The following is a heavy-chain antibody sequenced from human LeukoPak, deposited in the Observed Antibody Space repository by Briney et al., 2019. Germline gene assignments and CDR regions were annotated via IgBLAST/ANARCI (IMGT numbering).Heavy chain of an antibody. V-gene: IGHV3-11*01. CDR2: ISSSGSTI. CDR3: AKGQYYYDSSGYEYFDY. Sequence: PGGSLRLPCAASGFTFSDYYMSWIRQAPGKGLEWVSYISSSGSTIYYADSVKGRFTISRDNAKNSLYLQMNSLRAEDTALYYCAKGQYYYDSSGYEYFDYWGQGTLVTVSS. J-gene: IGHJ4*02. D-gene: IGHD3-22*01. CDR1: GFTFSDYY.